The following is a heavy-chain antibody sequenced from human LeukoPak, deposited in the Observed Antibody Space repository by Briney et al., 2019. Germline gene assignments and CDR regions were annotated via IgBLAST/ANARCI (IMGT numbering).Heavy chain of an antibody. Sequence: GGSLRLSCAASGFTFSSYSMNWVRQAPGKGLEWVSSISSSSSYIYYADSVKGRFTISRDNAKNSLYLQMNSLRAEDTAMYYCASSRWELRLDYWGQGTLVTVSS. V-gene: IGHV3-21*01. CDR1: GFTFSSYS. CDR2: ISSSSSYI. J-gene: IGHJ4*02. D-gene: IGHD1-26*01. CDR3: ASSRWELRLDY.